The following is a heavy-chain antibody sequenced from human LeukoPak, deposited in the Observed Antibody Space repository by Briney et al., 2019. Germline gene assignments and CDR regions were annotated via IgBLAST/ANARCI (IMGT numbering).Heavy chain of an antibody. CDR3: ARLIRYFDL. CDR1: GGSISSSSYY. Sequence: SQTLSLTCTVSGGSISSSSYYWGWMRQPPGKGLEWIGSIYYSGSTYYNPSLKSRVTISVDTSKNQFSLKLSSVTAADTAVYYCARLIRYFDLWGRGTLVTVSS. CDR2: IYYSGST. J-gene: IGHJ2*01. D-gene: IGHD3-16*02. V-gene: IGHV4-39*01.